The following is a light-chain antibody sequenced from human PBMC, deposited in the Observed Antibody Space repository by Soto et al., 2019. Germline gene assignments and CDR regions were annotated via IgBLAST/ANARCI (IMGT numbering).Light chain of an antibody. V-gene: IGKV4-1*01. CDR3: QQYHSDPIT. Sequence: DIVMTQSPDSLAVSLGERATINCKSSQSVLSSSDSNNYLAWFQQKAGQPPKLLIYWASTRESGVPDRFSGSGSGTDFTLTISSLQAEDVAVYYCQQYHSDPITFGQGTRLEIK. CDR2: WAS. CDR1: QSVLSSSDSNNY. J-gene: IGKJ5*01.